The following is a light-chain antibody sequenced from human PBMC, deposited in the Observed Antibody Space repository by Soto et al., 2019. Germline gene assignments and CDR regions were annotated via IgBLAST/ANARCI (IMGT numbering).Light chain of an antibody. J-gene: IGLJ1*01. CDR3: SSYTSSSTLL. CDR1: SSDVGGYNY. Sequence: QSARAQPASVSGSPGQSITSSCTGTSSDVGGYNYVSWYQQHPGKAPKLMIYEVSNRPSGVSNRFSGSKSGNTASLTISGLQAEDEADYYCSSYTSSSTLLFGTGTKVTVL. CDR2: EVS. V-gene: IGLV2-14*01.